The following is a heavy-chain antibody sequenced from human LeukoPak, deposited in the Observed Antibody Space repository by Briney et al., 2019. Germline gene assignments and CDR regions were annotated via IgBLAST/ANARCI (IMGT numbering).Heavy chain of an antibody. CDR1: GIVFSDYA. Sequence: GGSLRLSCRASGIVFSDYAMTWVRQAPGKGLAWVSTISGRGESTFYADSVKGRFTASRDNSDNTHYLQLNGLSLEDTALYYCAKGGHFSFFDVWGRGTLVTVSS. J-gene: IGHJ2*01. CDR2: ISGRGEST. V-gene: IGHV3-23*01. CDR3: AKGGHFSFFDV.